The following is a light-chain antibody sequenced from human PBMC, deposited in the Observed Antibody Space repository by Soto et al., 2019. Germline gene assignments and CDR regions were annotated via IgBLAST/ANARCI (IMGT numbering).Light chain of an antibody. CDR2: GAS. CDR3: QQYNNWPPWT. J-gene: IGKJ2*02. V-gene: IGKV3-15*01. Sequence: EIVMTQSPATLSVSPGERATLSCRASQSVSSNLAWYQQKPGQAPRLLIYGASTRATGIPDRFSGSRSGTEFTLTISSLQSEDFAVYYCQQYNNWPPWTFGQGTKLEIK. CDR1: QSVSSN.